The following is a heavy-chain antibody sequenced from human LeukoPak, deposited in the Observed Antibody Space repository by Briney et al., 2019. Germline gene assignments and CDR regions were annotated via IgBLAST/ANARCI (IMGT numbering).Heavy chain of an antibody. CDR1: GDSISNYY. Sequence: PSETLSLTCTVSGDSISNYYWSWLRQPPGKGLEWIGYIYYSGTTNYNPSLKSRVAISADTSKNQFSLNLSSVTAADTAVYFCVRDKGDDTKASSERFDYWGQGTLVTVSS. CDR2: IYYSGTT. V-gene: IGHV4-59*01. J-gene: IGHJ4*02. D-gene: IGHD2-8*01. CDR3: VRDKGDDTKASSERFDY.